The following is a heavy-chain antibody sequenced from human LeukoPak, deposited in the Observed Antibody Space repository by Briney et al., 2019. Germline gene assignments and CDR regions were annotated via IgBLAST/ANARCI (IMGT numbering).Heavy chain of an antibody. J-gene: IGHJ4*02. D-gene: IGHD2-15*01. Sequence: GGSLRLSCAASGFTFGNCGMHWVRQAPGKGLEWVAFIRYDGSNKYYADSVKGRFTIPRDNSKNTLYLQMNSLRAEDTAVYYCAKDLHVGYCSGGNCYGVGMDYWGQGTLVTVSS. CDR1: GFTFGNCG. V-gene: IGHV3-30*02. CDR3: AKDLHVGYCSGGNCYGVGMDY. CDR2: IRYDGSNK.